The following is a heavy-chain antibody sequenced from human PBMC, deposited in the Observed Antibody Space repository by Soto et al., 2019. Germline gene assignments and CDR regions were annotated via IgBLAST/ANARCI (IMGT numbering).Heavy chain of an antibody. V-gene: IGHV3-30-3*01. CDR1: GFTFSSYA. CDR2: ISYDGSNK. CDR3: ARDVVGEQWLDDHFDY. Sequence: GGSLRLSCAASGFTFSSYAMHRVRQAPGKGLEWVAVISYDGSNKYYADSVKGRFTISRDNSKNTLYLQMNSLRAEDTAVYYCARDVVGEQWLDDHFDYWGQGTLVTVSS. D-gene: IGHD6-19*01. J-gene: IGHJ4*02.